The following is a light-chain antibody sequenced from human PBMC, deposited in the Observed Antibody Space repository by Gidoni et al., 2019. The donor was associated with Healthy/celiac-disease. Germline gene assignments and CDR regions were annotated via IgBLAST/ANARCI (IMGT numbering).Light chain of an antibody. J-gene: IGKJ4*01. CDR3: MQALQTPPLT. V-gene: IGKV2-28*01. CDR1: QSLLHRNGYNY. Sequence: DIAMTQSPLSLPVTPGEPASISCRSSQSLLHRNGYNYLDWYLQTPGQSPQLLIYLGSNRASGVPDRFSGSGSGTDFTLKISRVEAEDVGVYYCMQALQTPPLTCGGGTKVEIK. CDR2: LGS.